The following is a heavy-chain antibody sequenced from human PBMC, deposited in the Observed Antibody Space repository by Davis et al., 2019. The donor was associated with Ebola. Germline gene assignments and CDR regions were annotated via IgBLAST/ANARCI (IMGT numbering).Heavy chain of an antibody. D-gene: IGHD3-9*01. CDR1: GFTFSNAW. CDR3: TTVSLRYFDWLQEFDY. Sequence: GESLKISCAASGFTFSNAWMSWVRQAPGKGLEWVGRIKSKTDGGTTDYAAPVKGRFTISRDDSKNTLYLQMNSLKTEDTAVYYCTTVSLRYFDWLQEFDYWGQGTLVTVSS. V-gene: IGHV3-15*01. CDR2: IKSKTDGGTT. J-gene: IGHJ4*02.